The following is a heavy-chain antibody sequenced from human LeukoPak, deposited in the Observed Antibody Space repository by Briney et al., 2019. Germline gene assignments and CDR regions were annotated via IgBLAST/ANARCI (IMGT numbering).Heavy chain of an antibody. Sequence: PSETLSLTCTVSGGSISSYFWSWIRQPPGKGLEWIGYIYYSGSTNYNPSLKSRVTISVDTSKNQFSLKLSSVTAADTAVYYCARELYGDYYFDYWGQGTLVTVSS. V-gene: IGHV4-59*01. J-gene: IGHJ4*02. CDR3: ARELYGDYYFDY. CDR2: IYYSGST. CDR1: GGSISSYF. D-gene: IGHD4-17*01.